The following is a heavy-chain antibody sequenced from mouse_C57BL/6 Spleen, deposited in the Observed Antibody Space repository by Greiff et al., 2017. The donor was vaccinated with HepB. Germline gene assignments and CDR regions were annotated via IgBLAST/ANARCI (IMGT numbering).Heavy chain of an antibody. CDR1: GYAFSSSW. J-gene: IGHJ3*01. D-gene: IGHD3-3*01. Sequence: VQLQQSGPELVKPGASVKISCKASGYAFSSSWMNWVKQRPGKGLEWIGRIYPGDGDTNYNGKFKGKATLTADKSSSTAYMQLSSLTSEDSAVYFCARSGDSSPMVAYWGQGTLVTVSA. V-gene: IGHV1-82*01. CDR3: ARSGDSSPMVAY. CDR2: IYPGDGDT.